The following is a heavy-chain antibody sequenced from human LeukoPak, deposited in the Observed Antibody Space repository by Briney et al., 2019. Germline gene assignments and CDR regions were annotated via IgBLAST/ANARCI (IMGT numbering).Heavy chain of an antibody. V-gene: IGHV1-2*04. CDR1: GYTFTGYY. CDR2: INPNSCGT. CDR3: ARGSYGSGSHVY. D-gene: IGHD3-10*01. Sequence: GASVNVSCKASGYTFTGYYMHWVRQAPGQGLAWMGWINPNSCGTNYAQKFQGWVTMTRETYISTAYMELSRLRSDDTAVYYCARGSYGSGSHVYWGQGTLVTVSS. J-gene: IGHJ4*02.